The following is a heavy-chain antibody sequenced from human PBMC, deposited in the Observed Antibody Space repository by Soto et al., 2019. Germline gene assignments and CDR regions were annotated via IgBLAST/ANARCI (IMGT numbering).Heavy chain of an antibody. CDR3: ARDGNCSGGSCYASDALDI. Sequence: SETLSLTCTASGGSISSGGYYWSWIRQHPGKGLEWIGYIYYSGSTYYNPSLKSRVTISVDTSKNQFSLKLSSVTAADTAVYYCARDGNCSGGSCYASDALDIWGQGTMVTVSS. CDR2: IYYSGST. CDR1: GGSISSGGYY. J-gene: IGHJ3*02. V-gene: IGHV4-31*03. D-gene: IGHD2-15*01.